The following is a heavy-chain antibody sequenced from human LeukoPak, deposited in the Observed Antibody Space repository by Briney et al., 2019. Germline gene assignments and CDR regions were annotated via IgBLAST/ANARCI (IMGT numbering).Heavy chain of an antibody. V-gene: IGHV3-74*01. D-gene: IGHD3-10*01. CDR2: INPDGRTT. CDR1: GFSFSSYW. Sequence: GGSLRLSCAASGFSFSSYWMHWVRQDAGKGLMWVSRINPDGRTTDYADSGKGRFSISRDNAKKTLYLEMNSLRVEDTAVYYRARGKRTIRGFPHRGQGTLVT. CDR3: ARGKRTIRGFPH. J-gene: IGHJ4*03.